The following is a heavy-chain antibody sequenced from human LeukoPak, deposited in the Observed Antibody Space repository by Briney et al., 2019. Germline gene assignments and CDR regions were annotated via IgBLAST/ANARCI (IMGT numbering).Heavy chain of an antibody. CDR1: GGSFSGYY. J-gene: IGHJ4*02. D-gene: IGHD6-6*01. CDR2: INHSGST. V-gene: IGHV4-34*01. Sequence: SETLSLTCAVYGGSFSGYYWSWIRQPPGKGLEWIGEINHSGSTNYNPSLKSRVTISVDTSKNQFSLKLSSATAADTAVYYCARRAMGSHREEYSSSFFDYWGQGTLVTVSS. CDR3: ARRAMGSHREEYSSSFFDY.